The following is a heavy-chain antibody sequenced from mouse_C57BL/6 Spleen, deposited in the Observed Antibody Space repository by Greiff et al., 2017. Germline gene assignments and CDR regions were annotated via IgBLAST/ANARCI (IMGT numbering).Heavy chain of an antibody. CDR2: ISSGGDYI. CDR3: TRDPSYYGSSYGYFDV. J-gene: IGHJ1*03. D-gene: IGHD1-1*01. CDR1: GFTFSSYA. Sequence: EVHLVESGEGLVKPGGSLKLSCAASGFTFSSYAMSWVRQTPEKRLEWVAYISSGGDYIYYADTVKGRFTISRDNARNTLYLQMSSLKSEDTAMYYCTRDPSYYGSSYGYFDVWGTGTTVTVSS. V-gene: IGHV5-9-1*02.